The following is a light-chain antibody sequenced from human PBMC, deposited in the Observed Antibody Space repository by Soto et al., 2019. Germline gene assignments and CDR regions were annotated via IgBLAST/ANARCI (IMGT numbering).Light chain of an antibody. CDR3: QSYDSSLSVV. J-gene: IGLJ2*01. CDR2: GNS. V-gene: IGLV1-40*01. Sequence: QSVLTQPPSVSGAPGQRVTISCTGSSSNIGAGYDVHWYQQLPGTAPQLLLYGNSKRPSGVPDRFSGSKSGTSASLAFTGLQAEDEADYYCQSYDSSLSVVFGGGTKVTVL. CDR1: SSNIGAGYD.